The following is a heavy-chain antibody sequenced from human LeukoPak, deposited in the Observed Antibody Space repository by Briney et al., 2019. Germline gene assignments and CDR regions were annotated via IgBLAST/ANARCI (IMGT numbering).Heavy chain of an antibody. CDR3: ARGTSYSSSSLWFDP. CDR2: IYYSGST. V-gene: IGHV4-59*12. Sequence: SETLSLTCTVSDGSISSYYWSWIRQPPGKGLEWIGYIYYSGSTNYNPSLKSRVTISVDTSKNQFSLKLSSVTAADTAVYYCARGTSYSSSSLWFDPWGQGTLVTVSS. CDR1: DGSISSYY. D-gene: IGHD6-6*01. J-gene: IGHJ5*02.